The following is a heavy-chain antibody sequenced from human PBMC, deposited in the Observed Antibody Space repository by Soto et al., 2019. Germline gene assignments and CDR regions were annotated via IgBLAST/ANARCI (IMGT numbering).Heavy chain of an antibody. V-gene: IGHV3-53*01. CDR2: ISGAGGST. CDR3: AKDRESRDTSSPTNY. Sequence: EVQLVESGGGLIQPGGSLRLSCAASGFTVSSNYMSWVRQAPGKGLEWVSVISGAGGSTYYANSMKGRFTISRDNSKNTLYLQMNSLRGEDTAVYYCAKDRESRDTSSPTNYWGQGTLVTVSS. J-gene: IGHJ4*02. D-gene: IGHD6-6*01. CDR1: GFTVSSNY.